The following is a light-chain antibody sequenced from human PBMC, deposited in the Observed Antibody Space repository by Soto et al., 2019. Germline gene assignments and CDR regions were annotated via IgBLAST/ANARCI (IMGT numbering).Light chain of an antibody. CDR3: SSYTSSSTLDVV. CDR2: DAS. V-gene: IGLV2-14*01. Sequence: QSALTQPASVSGSPGQSITISCTGTSSDVGGYNYDSWYQQHPGKAPKLIIYDASNRPSGVSNRFSGSKSGNTASLTISGLQAEDEADYYCSSYTSSSTLDVVFGGGTKLTVL. J-gene: IGLJ2*01. CDR1: SSDVGGYNY.